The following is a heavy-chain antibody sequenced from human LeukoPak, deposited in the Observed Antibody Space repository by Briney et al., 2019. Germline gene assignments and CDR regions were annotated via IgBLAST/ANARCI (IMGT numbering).Heavy chain of an antibody. CDR1: GGSFSGYY. Sequence: SETLSLTCAVYGGSFSGYYWSWIRQPPGKGLEWIGEINHSGSTNYNPSLKSRVTISVDTSKNQFSLKLSSVTAADTAVYYCARVISVAGYDYWGQGTLVTVSS. CDR2: INHSGST. D-gene: IGHD6-19*01. CDR3: ARVISVAGYDY. V-gene: IGHV4-34*01. J-gene: IGHJ4*02.